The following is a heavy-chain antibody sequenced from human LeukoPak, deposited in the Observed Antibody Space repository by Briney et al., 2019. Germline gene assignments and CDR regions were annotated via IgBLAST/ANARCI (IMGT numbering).Heavy chain of an antibody. J-gene: IGHJ4*02. V-gene: IGHV3-30*02. D-gene: IGHD6-6*01. Sequence: GGSLRLSSTAYGFTFSSFGIYWVRQSPGKGLEWVAYMSHGGTLEKYADSVKGRFTISRDNSQNTLNMQMNSLRAEDTAVYYCAKPRGGAAPHAFDYWGQGTLVTVSS. CDR1: GFTFSSFG. CDR3: AKPRGGAAPHAFDY. CDR2: MSHGGTLE.